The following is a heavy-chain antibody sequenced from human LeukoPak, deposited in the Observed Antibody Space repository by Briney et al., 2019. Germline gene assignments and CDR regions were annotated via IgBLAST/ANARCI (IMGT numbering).Heavy chain of an antibody. D-gene: IGHD1-26*01. Sequence: PSETLSLTCTVSGDSIGSSHYYWGWIRQPPGKGLEWIGSISYSGSTDYNPSLKSRVTMSVDTSKNQFSLKLTSVTAADTALYYCARIRDNGGSYHDAFDSWGQGTMVTVSS. V-gene: IGHV4-39*07. CDR3: ARIRDNGGSYHDAFDS. CDR2: ISYSGST. J-gene: IGHJ3*01. CDR1: GDSIGSSHYY.